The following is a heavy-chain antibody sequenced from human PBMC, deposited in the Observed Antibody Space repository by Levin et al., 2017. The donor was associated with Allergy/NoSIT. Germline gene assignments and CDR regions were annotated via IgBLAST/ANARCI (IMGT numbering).Heavy chain of an antibody. CDR1: GYSFTSYW. CDR2: IYPGDSDT. J-gene: IGHJ4*02. V-gene: IGHV5-51*01. D-gene: IGHD3-22*01. Sequence: GESLKISCKGSGYSFTSYWIAWVRQMPGKGLEWMGIIYPGDSDTSYSPSFQGQVTISADKSISTAYLQWSSLKASDTAMYYCARRMYDSSGYLDYWGQGTLVTVSS. CDR3: ARRMYDSSGYLDY.